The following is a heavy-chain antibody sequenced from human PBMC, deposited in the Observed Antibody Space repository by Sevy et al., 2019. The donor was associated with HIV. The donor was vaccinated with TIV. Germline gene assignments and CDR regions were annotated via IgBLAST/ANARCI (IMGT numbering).Heavy chain of an antibody. J-gene: IGHJ4*02. CDR3: ARGNIAAAGTH. CDR2: ISSSSSYI. D-gene: IGHD6-13*01. V-gene: IGHV3-21*01. CDR1: GFTFSSYS. Sequence: GGSLRLSCAASGFTFSSYSMNWVRQAPGKGLEWVSSISSSSSYIYYADSVKGRFTISRDNAKNSRYLQMNSLRAEDTAVYYCARGNIAAAGTHWGQGTLVTVSS.